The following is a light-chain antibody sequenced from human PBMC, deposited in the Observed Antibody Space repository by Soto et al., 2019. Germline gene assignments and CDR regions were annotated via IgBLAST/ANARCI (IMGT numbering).Light chain of an antibody. CDR1: QTISSC. CDR3: QHYYVYPWT. Sequence: DIQMTQSPSSLSASVEDRVTITCRASQTISSCLTWYQQKPGKAPELLIYEASSLQSGVPSRFSGSGSGTEFTLSISSLQSDDFATYYCQHYYVYPWTFGQGTKVDIK. CDR2: EAS. V-gene: IGKV1-5*01. J-gene: IGKJ1*01.